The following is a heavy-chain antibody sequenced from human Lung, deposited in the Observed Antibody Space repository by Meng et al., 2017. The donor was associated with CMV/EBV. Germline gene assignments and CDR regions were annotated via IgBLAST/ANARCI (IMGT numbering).Heavy chain of an antibody. V-gene: IGHV3-21*01. CDR3: VREMLTEFYNWNSLHYFDY. CDR2: ITGNGLYI. CDR1: GFTFSDYS. J-gene: IGHJ4*02. D-gene: IGHD1-20*01. Sequence: GESLKISCTASGFTFSDYSMNWVRQAPGKGLEWVSSITGNGLYIYYADAVKGRFTLSRDNAKNSLYLQINSLRAEDTAVYYCVREMLTEFYNWNSLHYFDYSGQGTLVTVSS.